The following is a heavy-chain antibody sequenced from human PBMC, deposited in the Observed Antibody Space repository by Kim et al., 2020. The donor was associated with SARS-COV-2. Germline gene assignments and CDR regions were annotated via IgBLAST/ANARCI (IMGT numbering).Heavy chain of an antibody. CDR3: AKGSSGGDYYYMDA. CDR1: GFTFGDCA. J-gene: IGHJ6*03. Sequence: GGSLRLSCAASGFTFGDCAMHWVRQAPGKGLEWVSGISWNSGSKGYADSVKGRFTISRDNAKNSLYLQMNSLRAEDTALYYCAKGSSGGDYYYMDAWGKG. V-gene: IGHV3-9*01. D-gene: IGHD6-25*01. CDR2: ISWNSGSK.